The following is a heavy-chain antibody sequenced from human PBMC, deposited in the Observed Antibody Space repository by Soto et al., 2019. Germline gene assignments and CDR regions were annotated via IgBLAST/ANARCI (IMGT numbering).Heavy chain of an antibody. D-gene: IGHD4-17*01. V-gene: IGHV4-39*07. CDR3: AREMGVPLVTTNWFDP. Sequence: SETLSLTCTVSGGSISSSSYYWGWIRQPPGKGLEWIGSIYYSGSTYYNPSLKSRVTISVDTSKNQFSLKLSSVTAADTAVYYCAREMGVPLVTTNWFDPWGQGTLVTVSS. CDR1: GGSISSSSYY. J-gene: IGHJ5*02. CDR2: IYYSGST.